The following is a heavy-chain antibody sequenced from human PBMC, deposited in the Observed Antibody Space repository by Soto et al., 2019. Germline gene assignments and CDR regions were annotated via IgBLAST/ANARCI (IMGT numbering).Heavy chain of an antibody. CDR3: ARPEYSSSSYGMDV. D-gene: IGHD6-6*01. CDR2: ISSSSSTI. V-gene: IGHV3-48*02. CDR1: GFTFSSYS. Sequence: EVQLVESGGGLVQPGGSLRLSCAASGFTFSSYSMNWVRQAPGKGLEWVSYISSSSSTIYYADSVKGRFTISRDNAKNSLYLQMNSLGDEDTAVYYCARPEYSSSSYGMDVCGEGTTVAVSS. J-gene: IGHJ6*04.